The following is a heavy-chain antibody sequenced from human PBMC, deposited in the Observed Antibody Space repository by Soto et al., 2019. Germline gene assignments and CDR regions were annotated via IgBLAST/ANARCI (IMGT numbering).Heavy chain of an antibody. Sequence: QVQLVESGGGVVQPGRSLRLSCAASGFTFRSYGMHWVRQAPGKGLEWVAVISYDGREIHYVDSVKGRFTISRDNSKYTLYLQMNSLRGEDTAVSLCANGKDGVSYYYGMDVWGPGTTVAVSS. CDR2: ISYDGREI. D-gene: IGHD3-10*01. V-gene: IGHV3-30*18. J-gene: IGHJ6*02. CDR3: ANGKDGVSYYYGMDV. CDR1: GFTFRSYG.